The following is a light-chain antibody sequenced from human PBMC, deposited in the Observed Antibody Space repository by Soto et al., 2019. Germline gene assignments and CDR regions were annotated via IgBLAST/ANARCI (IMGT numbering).Light chain of an antibody. Sequence: QSVLTQPPSASGTPGQRVTISCSGSSSNIGTNTVIWYQQLPGAAPKLLIYSDNQRPSGVPDRVSGSKSGTSASLAISGLQSEEEADYFCAAWDVSLVVFGGGTKLTVL. CDR2: SDN. J-gene: IGLJ2*01. CDR3: AAWDVSLVV. CDR1: SSNIGTNT. V-gene: IGLV1-44*01.